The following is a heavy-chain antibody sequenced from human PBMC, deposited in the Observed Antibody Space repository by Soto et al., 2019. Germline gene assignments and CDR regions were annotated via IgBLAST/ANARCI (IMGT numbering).Heavy chain of an antibody. CDR3: ARGRQWELLEAFDI. CDR1: GGSFSGYY. CDR2: INQSGST. J-gene: IGHJ3*02. V-gene: IGHV4-34*01. D-gene: IGHD1-26*01. Sequence: SETLSLTCAVYGGSFSGYYWSWIRQPPGKGLEWIGEINQSGSTNYNPSLKSRVTISVDTSKNQFSRKLSSVAAADTAVYYCARGRQWELLEAFDIWGQGTMVTVSS.